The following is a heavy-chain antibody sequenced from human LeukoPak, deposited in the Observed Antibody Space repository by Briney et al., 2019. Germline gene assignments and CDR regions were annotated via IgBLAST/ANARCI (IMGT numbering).Heavy chain of an antibody. D-gene: IGHD1-26*01. J-gene: IGHJ4*02. CDR2: ISGSGGGGTT. V-gene: IGHV3-23*01. CDR1: GFAFSSYA. CDR3: AKDYSGSFDY. Sequence: GGSLRLPCVASGFAFSSYAMSWVRQAPGKGLEWVSAISGSGGGGTTFYADSVRGRFTISRDNSKNTLYLQMNRLRAEDTAVYYCAKDYSGSFDYWGQGNLVTVSS.